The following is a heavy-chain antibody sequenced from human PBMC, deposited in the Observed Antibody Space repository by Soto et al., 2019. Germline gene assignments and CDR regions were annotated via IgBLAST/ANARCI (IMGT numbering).Heavy chain of an antibody. D-gene: IGHD4-17*01. CDR1: GFTFSDYY. CDR3: ARDVDADFRTDFDY. Sequence: GGSLRLSCAASGFTFSDYYMSWIRQAPEKGLEWVSYISSSGNTIYYAASARGRFTISRDNAENSVYLEMDRLRAEDTALYYCARDVDADFRTDFDYWGRGALVTV. J-gene: IGHJ4*02. V-gene: IGHV3-11*01. CDR2: ISSSGNTI.